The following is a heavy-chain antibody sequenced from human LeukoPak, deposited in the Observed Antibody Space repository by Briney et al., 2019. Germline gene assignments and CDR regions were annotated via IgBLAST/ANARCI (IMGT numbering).Heavy chain of an antibody. CDR3: ARSYSGSYSEFDY. J-gene: IGHJ4*02. CDR2: IIPIFGTA. CDR1: GGTFSSYA. D-gene: IGHD1-26*01. V-gene: IGHV1-69*05. Sequence: GASVKVSCKASGGTFSSYAISWVRQAPGQGLEWMGGIIPIFGTANYAQKFQGRVTITTDESTGTAYMELSSLRSEDTAVYYCARSYSGSYSEFDYWGQGTLVTVSS.